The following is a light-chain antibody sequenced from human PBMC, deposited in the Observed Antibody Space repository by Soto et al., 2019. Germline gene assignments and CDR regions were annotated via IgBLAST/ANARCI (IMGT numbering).Light chain of an antibody. CDR3: QQYKTYPFT. CDR1: QPINSW. V-gene: IGKV1-5*01. Sequence: DVQMTQSPSTLSASVGDRVTITCRASQPINSWLAWFQQKPGKAPQLLIHDASSLESVVTSRFSGIGFGTDFTLIITNLQPDDFATYYCQQYKTYPFTFGQGTKLEVK. CDR2: DAS. J-gene: IGKJ2*01.